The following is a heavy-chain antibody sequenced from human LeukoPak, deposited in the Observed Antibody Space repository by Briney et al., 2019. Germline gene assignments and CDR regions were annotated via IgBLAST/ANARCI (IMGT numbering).Heavy chain of an antibody. D-gene: IGHD6-19*01. V-gene: IGHV3-11*06. Sequence: GRSLRLSCEASGFTFSDYYMSWIRLAPGKGLEWVSYISNRDSYTNYADSVKGRFTISRDNAKNSLYLQMNSLRAEDTAVYYCAKEGSSGLYFDYWGQGILVTVSS. J-gene: IGHJ4*02. CDR3: AKEGSSGLYFDY. CDR1: GFTFSDYY. CDR2: ISNRDSYT.